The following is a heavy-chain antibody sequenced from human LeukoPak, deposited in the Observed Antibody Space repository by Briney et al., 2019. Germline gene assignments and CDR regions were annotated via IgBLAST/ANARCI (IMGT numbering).Heavy chain of an antibody. Sequence: SVKVSWKASGGTLSRYPISWVRQAPVQGLEWMGGIIPFFGIVDYAQKFQARVTITADESTSTAYMELSSLRSDDTAVYYCAKGLEITMIRGVRGYYDYAMDVWGKGTTVTVSS. V-gene: IGHV1-69*13. CDR1: GGTLSRYP. D-gene: IGHD3-10*01. CDR2: IIPFFGIV. J-gene: IGHJ6*04. CDR3: AKGLEITMIRGVRGYYDYAMDV.